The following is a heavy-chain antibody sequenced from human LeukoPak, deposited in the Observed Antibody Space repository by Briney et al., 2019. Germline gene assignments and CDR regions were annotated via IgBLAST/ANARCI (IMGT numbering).Heavy chain of an antibody. CDR3: ARGSGAATNEALDY. D-gene: IGHD1-26*01. CDR1: GGSISGSY. J-gene: IGHJ4*02. Sequence: PSETLSLTCTVSGGSISGSYWTWVWQPAGKGLEWIGRIYSNEITNYNPSLKSRVTMSVDTSKNQFSLKLTSVTAADTAVYYCARGSGAATNEALDYWGQGTLVTVSS. CDR2: IYSNEIT. V-gene: IGHV4-4*07.